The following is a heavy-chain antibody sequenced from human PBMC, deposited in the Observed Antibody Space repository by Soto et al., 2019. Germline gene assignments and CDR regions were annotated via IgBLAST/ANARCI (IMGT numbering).Heavy chain of an antibody. V-gene: IGHV1-18*01. J-gene: IGHJ4*02. Sequence: ASVKVSCKASGYTFTSYGISWVRQAPGQGLEWMGWISAYNGNTNYAQKFQGRVTLTTDTSTNTAYMELRSLRSGDTAMYFCARVGPSREVPYPFEYWGQGTLVTVSS. CDR1: GYTFTSYG. D-gene: IGHD1-26*01. CDR2: ISAYNGNT. CDR3: ARVGPSREVPYPFEY.